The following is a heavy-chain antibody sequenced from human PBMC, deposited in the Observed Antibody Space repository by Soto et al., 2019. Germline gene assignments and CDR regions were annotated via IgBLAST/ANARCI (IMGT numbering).Heavy chain of an antibody. D-gene: IGHD1-26*01. CDR2: IIPMFSTT. CDR1: GGTFRSYS. Sequence: HVQLVQSGAEVKKPGSSVKVSCKASGGTFRSYSVNWVRQAPGQGLEWMGRIIPMFSTTNYAQQFQGRITITAAQSTSTVYMALSSLGTEDTALYVCDRDLSGGGATFEYWGQGTRVTVSS. J-gene: IGHJ4*02. V-gene: IGHV1-69*12. CDR3: DRDLSGGGATFEY.